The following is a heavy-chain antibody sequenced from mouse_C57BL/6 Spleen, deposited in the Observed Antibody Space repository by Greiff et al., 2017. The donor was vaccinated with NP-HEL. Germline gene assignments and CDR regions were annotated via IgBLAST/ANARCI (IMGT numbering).Heavy chain of an antibody. D-gene: IGHD1-1*01. J-gene: IGHJ4*01. CDR1: GFTFSDYG. V-gene: IGHV5-17*01. CDR2: ISSGSSTI. CDR3: ARPIYYYGSSEYYYAMDY. Sequence: EVKLMESGGGLVKPGGSLKLSCAASGFTFSDYGIHCVRQAPEKGLEWVAYISSGSSTIYYADTVKGRFTIYSDHAKNTLFLQMTSLRSEDTAMYYCARPIYYYGSSEYYYAMDYWGQGTSVTVSS.